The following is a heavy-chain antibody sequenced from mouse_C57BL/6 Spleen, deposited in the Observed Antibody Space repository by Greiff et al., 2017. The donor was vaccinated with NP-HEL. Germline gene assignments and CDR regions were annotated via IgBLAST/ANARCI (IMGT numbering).Heavy chain of an antibody. J-gene: IGHJ4*01. CDR3: ASITTVVEDYAMDY. Sequence: EVQLQQSGPELVKPGASVKISCKASGYSFTDYNMNWVKQSNGKSLEWIGVINPNYGTTSYNQKFKGKATLTVDQSSSTAYMQLNSLTSEDSAVYYCASITTVVEDYAMDYWGQGTSVTVSS. D-gene: IGHD1-1*01. CDR1: GYSFTDYN. CDR2: INPNYGTT. V-gene: IGHV1-39*01.